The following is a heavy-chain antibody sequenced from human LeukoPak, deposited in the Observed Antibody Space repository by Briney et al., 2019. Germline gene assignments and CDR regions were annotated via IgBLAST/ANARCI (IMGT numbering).Heavy chain of an antibody. Sequence: GGSLRLSCAPSGFTFSDYYVSWLRQAPGKGLGWVSYISCSGSTIYHADSVKGRFTISRDNAKNSMYLQMNSLRAEDTAAYYCARDTGGSSCIGMDVWGQGTTVIVSS. CDR2: ISCSGSTI. J-gene: IGHJ6*02. CDR3: ARDTGGSSCIGMDV. V-gene: IGHV3-11*01. D-gene: IGHD6-13*01. CDR1: GFTFSDYY.